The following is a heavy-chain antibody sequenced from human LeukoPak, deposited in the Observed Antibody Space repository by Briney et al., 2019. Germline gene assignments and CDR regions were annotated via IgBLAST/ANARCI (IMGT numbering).Heavy chain of an antibody. D-gene: IGHD4/OR15-4a*01. Sequence: ASVKVSCKASGYTFTGYYMHWVRQAPGQGLEWMGWINPNSGGTNYAQKFQGRVTMTRDTSISTAYMELSSLRSEDTAVYYCARERAKFDYWGQGTLVTVSS. CDR2: INPNSGGT. V-gene: IGHV1-2*02. CDR3: ARERAKFDY. CDR1: GYTFTGYY. J-gene: IGHJ4*02.